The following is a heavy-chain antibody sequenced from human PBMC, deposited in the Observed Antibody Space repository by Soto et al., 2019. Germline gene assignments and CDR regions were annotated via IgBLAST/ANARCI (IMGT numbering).Heavy chain of an antibody. D-gene: IGHD6-13*01. CDR2: IKYSGTT. V-gene: IGHV4-39*01. Sequence: SETLSLTCTVSGGSISSSSCHWGWIRQPPGKGLEWIASIKYSGTTFYNPSLKSRVTLSVDTSKNQFPLKLSSVTAADTAVYYCARRYSSAFDIWGQGTMVTVSS. CDR1: GGSISSSSCH. J-gene: IGHJ3*02. CDR3: ARRYSSAFDI.